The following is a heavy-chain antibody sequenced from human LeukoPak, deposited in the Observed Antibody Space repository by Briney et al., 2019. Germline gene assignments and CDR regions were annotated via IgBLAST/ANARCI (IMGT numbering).Heavy chain of an antibody. CDR2: IYHSGST. V-gene: IGHV4-4*02. D-gene: IGHD6-6*01. Sequence: TSETLSLTCAVSGGSISSSDWWSWVRQPPGKGLEWIGEIYHSGSTNTKPSLKSRVTISVDKSKNQFSLKLSSVTAADTAVYYCARYSSSSPVCDYWGQGTLVTVSS. CDR3: ARYSSSSPVCDY. J-gene: IGHJ4*02. CDR1: GGSISSSDW.